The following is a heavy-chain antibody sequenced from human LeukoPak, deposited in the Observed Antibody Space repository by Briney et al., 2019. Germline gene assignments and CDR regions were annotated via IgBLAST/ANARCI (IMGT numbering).Heavy chain of an antibody. CDR3: ARANYYGSGKKDLDY. J-gene: IGHJ4*02. CDR2: MNPNSGNT. Sequence: ASVNDSCKASGYTLTTYDINWLGQATGQGLEGMGWMNPNSGNTGYAHKFQGRVTITRHTPIRTADMALNSLRSEDTAVYYCARANYYGSGKKDLDYWGQGTLVTVSS. V-gene: IGHV1-8*01. CDR1: GYTLTTYD. D-gene: IGHD3-10*01.